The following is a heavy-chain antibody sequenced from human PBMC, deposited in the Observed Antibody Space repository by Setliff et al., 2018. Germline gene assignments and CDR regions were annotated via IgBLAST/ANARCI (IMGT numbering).Heavy chain of an antibody. Sequence: SVKVSCKASGDSFSNYAISWVRQAPGQGLKWMGGLIPMFGTPGYAQKFQDRVTITTDESTSTAYMELNSLTSEDTAVYYCARSPALLGIVYLDPWGQGTRVTVSS. CDR3: ARSPALLGIVYLDP. CDR2: LIPMFGTP. V-gene: IGHV1-69*05. J-gene: IGHJ5*02. CDR1: GDSFSNYA. D-gene: IGHD2-15*01.